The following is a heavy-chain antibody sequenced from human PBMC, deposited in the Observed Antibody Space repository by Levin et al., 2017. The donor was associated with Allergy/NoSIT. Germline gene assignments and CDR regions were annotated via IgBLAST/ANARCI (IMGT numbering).Heavy chain of an antibody. J-gene: IGHJ4*02. CDR3: ARGTWHFDY. V-gene: IGHV4-59*08. D-gene: IGHD3/OR15-3a*01. CDR2: IYYSGST. CDR1: GGSMSRYY. Sequence: SQTLSLTCTVSGGSMSRYYWSWIRQPPGKGLEWIGYIYYSGSTTYNPSLRSRLTISVDMSKNQFSLKLISVTAADTAVYYCARGTWHFDYWGLGTLVTVSS.